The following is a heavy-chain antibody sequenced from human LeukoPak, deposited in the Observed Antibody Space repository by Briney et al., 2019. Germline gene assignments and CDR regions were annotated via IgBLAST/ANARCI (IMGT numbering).Heavy chain of an antibody. Sequence: SVKVSCKASGGTFSRYAITWVRQAPGQGLEWMGGIIRIFGTANYAQKFQGRVTITADESTSTAYMELSSLRSEDTAVYYCARGGGSGSYGPPYYFDYWGQGTLVTVSS. D-gene: IGHD1-26*01. J-gene: IGHJ4*02. CDR2: IIRIFGTA. V-gene: IGHV1-69*01. CDR3: ARGGGSGSYGPPYYFDY. CDR1: GGTFSRYA.